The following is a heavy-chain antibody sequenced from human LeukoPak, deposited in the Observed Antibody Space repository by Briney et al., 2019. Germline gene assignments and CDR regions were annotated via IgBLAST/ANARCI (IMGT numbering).Heavy chain of an antibody. CDR3: AREGYDFWSGYYNRGAFFDY. J-gene: IGHJ4*02. CDR1: GFTFSSYS. D-gene: IGHD3-3*01. Sequence: GGSLRLSCAASGFTFSSYSMNWVRQAPGKGLEWVSSISSSGSTIYYADSVKGRFTISRDNAKNSLYLQMNSLRAEDTAVYYCAREGYDFWSGYYNRGAFFDYWGQGTLVTVSS. V-gene: IGHV3-48*04. CDR2: ISSSGSTI.